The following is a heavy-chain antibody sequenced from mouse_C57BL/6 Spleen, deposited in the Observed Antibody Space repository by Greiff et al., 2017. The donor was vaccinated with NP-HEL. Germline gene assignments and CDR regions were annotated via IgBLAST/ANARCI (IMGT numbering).Heavy chain of an antibody. J-gene: IGHJ2*01. CDR1: GFTFSDYY. CDR3: ARQREGYFDY. CDR2: ISNGGGST. V-gene: IGHV5-12*01. Sequence: EVQLQESGGGLVQPGGSLKLSCAASGFTFSDYYMYWVRQTPEKRLEWVAYISNGGGSTYYPDTVKGRFTISRDNAKNTLYLQMSRLKSEDTAMYYCARQREGYFDYWGQGTTLTVSS.